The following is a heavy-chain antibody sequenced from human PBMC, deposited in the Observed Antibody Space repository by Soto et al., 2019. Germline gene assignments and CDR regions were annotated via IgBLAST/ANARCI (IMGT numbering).Heavy chain of an antibody. CDR2: IIPIFGTA. CDR3: ARRDYYSYYFDY. CDR1: GGTFSSYA. J-gene: IGHJ4*02. V-gene: IGHV1-69*13. Sequence: LGPQVKVSCKASGGTFSSYAISWVRQAPGQGLEWMGGIIPIFGTANYAQKFQGRVTITADESTSTAYMELSSLRSEDTAVYYCARRDYYSYYFDYWGQGPLVTVSS. D-gene: IGHD3-22*01.